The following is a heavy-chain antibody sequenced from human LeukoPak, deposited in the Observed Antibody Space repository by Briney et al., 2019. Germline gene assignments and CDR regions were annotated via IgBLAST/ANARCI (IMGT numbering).Heavy chain of an antibody. Sequence: GGSLRLSCAASGFTFSSYAMHWVRQAPGKGLGWVAVISYDGSNKYCADSVKGRFTISRDNSKNTLYLQMNSLRAEDTAVYYCARDIVGASDYWGQGTLVTVSS. CDR3: ARDIVGASDY. CDR1: GFTFSSYA. CDR2: ISYDGSNK. D-gene: IGHD1-26*01. V-gene: IGHV3-30-3*01. J-gene: IGHJ4*02.